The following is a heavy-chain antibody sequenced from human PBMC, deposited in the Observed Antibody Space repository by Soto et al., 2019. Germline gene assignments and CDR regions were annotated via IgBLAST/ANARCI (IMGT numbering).Heavy chain of an antibody. J-gene: IGHJ5*02. Sequence: GLDLEWLALIYWDDDKRYSPSLKSRLTITKDTSKNQVVLTMTNMDPVDTATYYCAHSPNADWFDPWGQGTLVTVSS. CDR2: IYWDDDK. V-gene: IGHV2-5*02. CDR3: AHSPNADWFDP.